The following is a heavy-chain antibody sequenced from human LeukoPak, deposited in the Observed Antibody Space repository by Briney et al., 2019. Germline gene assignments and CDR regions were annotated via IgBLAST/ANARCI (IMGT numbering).Heavy chain of an antibody. Sequence: SVKVSCKASGGTFSSYTISWVRQAPGQGLEWMGRIIPILGIANYAQKFQGRVTITADKSMSTAYMELSSLRSEDTAVYYCARDVHNGYSYGTYFDYWGQGTLVTVSS. V-gene: IGHV1-69*04. CDR1: GGTFSSYT. J-gene: IGHJ4*01. D-gene: IGHD5-18*01. CDR2: IIPILGIA. CDR3: ARDVHNGYSYGTYFDY.